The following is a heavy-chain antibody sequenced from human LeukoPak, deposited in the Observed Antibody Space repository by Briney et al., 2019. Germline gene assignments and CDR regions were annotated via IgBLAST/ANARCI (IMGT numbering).Heavy chain of an antibody. CDR3: ARESVAGPFDY. CDR2: ISWNSGSI. CDR1: GFTFSNYA. V-gene: IGHV3-20*04. Sequence: GGSLRLSCAASGFTFSNYAMSWVRQAPGKGLEWVSGISWNSGSIGYADSVKGRFTISRDNAKNSLYLQMNSLRAEDTAVYYCARESVAGPFDYWGQGTLVTVSS. J-gene: IGHJ4*02. D-gene: IGHD6-19*01.